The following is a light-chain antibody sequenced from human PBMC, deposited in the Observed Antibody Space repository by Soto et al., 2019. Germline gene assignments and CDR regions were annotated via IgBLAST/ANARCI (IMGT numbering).Light chain of an antibody. Sequence: QSVLTQPASVSGSPGQSLTISCVGTSSDIGDYNYVSWYQQHPGKVPKVIIYDVSNRPSGASYRFSATTSGNTASLTISGLQAEDEADYYCCSYTRSGTLIFGTGTKVTVL. CDR1: SSDIGDYNY. J-gene: IGLJ1*01. CDR3: CSYTRSGTLI. CDR2: DVS. V-gene: IGLV2-14*01.